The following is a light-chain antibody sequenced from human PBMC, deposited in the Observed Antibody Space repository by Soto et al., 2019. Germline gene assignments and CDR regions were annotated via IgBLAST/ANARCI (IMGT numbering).Light chain of an antibody. CDR3: QQYGSSPFT. CDR1: QSVSSSY. J-gene: IGKJ3*01. CDR2: GAS. Sequence: EIVLTQSPGTLSLSPGERATLSCRASQSVSSSYFAWYQQKPGQAPRLLIYGASSRATGIPDRFSGSGSGTDFTLTISRLEPDDFAVYFCQQYGSSPFTFGPGTKVDIE. V-gene: IGKV3-20*01.